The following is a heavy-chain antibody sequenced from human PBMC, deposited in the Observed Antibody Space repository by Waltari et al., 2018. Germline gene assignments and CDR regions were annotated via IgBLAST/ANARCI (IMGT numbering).Heavy chain of an antibody. CDR3: VRDKYDFWSDYYNWFDL. CDR2: ISTTNVNT. V-gene: IGHV1-18*01. Sequence: QAQLVQSGAEVKKPGASVEVSCKASGYTFTSYGISWVRQAPGQGLEWMGWISTTNVNTSYAQKFQGRLLRTTDSSTTTAYMELGSLRSDDAAVYYCVRDKYDFWSDYYNWFDLWGQGTLVTVS. CDR1: GYTFTSYG. D-gene: IGHD3-3*01. J-gene: IGHJ5*02.